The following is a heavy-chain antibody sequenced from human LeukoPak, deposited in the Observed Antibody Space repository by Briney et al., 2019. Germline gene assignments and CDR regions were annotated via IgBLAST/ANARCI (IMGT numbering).Heavy chain of an antibody. D-gene: IGHD2-2*01. CDR2: IKSKTDGGTT. CDR1: GFTFSNAW. V-gene: IGHV3-15*01. J-gene: IGHJ4*02. CDR3: RRGIVVVPGQTDY. Sequence: GGSLRLSCAASGFTFSNAWMSWVRQAPGKGLEWVGRIKSKTDGGTTDYAAPVKGRFTISRDDSKNMLYLQMNSLKTEDTAVYYCRRGIVVVPGQTDYWGQGTLVTVSS.